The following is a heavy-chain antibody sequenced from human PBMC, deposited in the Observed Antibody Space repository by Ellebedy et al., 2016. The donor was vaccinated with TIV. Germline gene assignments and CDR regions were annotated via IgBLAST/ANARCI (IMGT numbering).Heavy chain of an antibody. CDR1: GYSFTSYW. Sequence: GESLKISCKGSGYSFTSYWISWVRQMPGKGLEWMGRIDHSDSYTNYSPSFQGHVTISTDKSISTAYLQWSSLKASDTAMYYCARYGGYVDNKFDYWGQGTLVTVSS. D-gene: IGHD5-12*01. J-gene: IGHJ4*02. V-gene: IGHV5-10-1*01. CDR3: ARYGGYVDNKFDY. CDR2: IDHSDSYT.